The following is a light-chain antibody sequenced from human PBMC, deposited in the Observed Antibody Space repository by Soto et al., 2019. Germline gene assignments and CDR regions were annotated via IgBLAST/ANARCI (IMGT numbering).Light chain of an antibody. Sequence: DIQMTKSPSSLSASVGGTFTLTCRASQSVDNYLKWYQQKPGEAPGLLIYAASTLQSVVPSRFSASGSGTDFTLTISSLQPEDFATYYCKQDSRHHITFDPGTKVDIK. J-gene: IGKJ3*01. CDR2: AAS. CDR3: KQDSRHHIT. V-gene: IGKV1-39*01. CDR1: QSVDNY.